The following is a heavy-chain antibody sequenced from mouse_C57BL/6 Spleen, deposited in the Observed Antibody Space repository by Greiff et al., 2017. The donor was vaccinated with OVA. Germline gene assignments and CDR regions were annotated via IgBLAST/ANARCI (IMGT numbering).Heavy chain of an antibody. D-gene: IGHD3-2*02. CDR3: AKGYSSGYFAY. CDR1: GYAFSSYW. V-gene: IGHV1-80*01. Sequence: LVESGASVKISCKASGYAFSSYWMNWVKQRPGKGLEWIGQIYPGDGDTNYNGKFKGKATLTADKSSSTAYMQLSSLTSEDSAVYFCAKGYSSGYFAYWGQGTLVTVSA. CDR2: IYPGDGDT. J-gene: IGHJ3*01.